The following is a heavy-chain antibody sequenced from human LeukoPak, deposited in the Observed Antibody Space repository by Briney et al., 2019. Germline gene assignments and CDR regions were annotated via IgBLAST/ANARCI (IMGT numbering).Heavy chain of an antibody. V-gene: IGHV5-51*01. CDR3: ARTDRCSGGSCYPLDP. CDR2: IYPGDSDT. D-gene: IGHD2-15*01. Sequence: GESLQISCKGSGYSFTSYWIGWVRQMPGKGLEWMGIIYPGDSDTRYSPSFQGQVTISADKSISTAYLQWSSLKASDTAMYYCARTDRCSGGSCYPLDPWGQGTLVTVSS. CDR1: GYSFTSYW. J-gene: IGHJ5*02.